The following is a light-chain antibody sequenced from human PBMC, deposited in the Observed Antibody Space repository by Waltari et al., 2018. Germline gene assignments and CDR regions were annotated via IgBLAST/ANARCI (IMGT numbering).Light chain of an antibody. Sequence: QSALTQPASVSGSPGQSITISCTEARSGVGSYYLFSWYQQHPGKAPKVILYEGGKRPSGVSNRFSGSKSGNTASLTISGLQADDEADYFCSSYTGTATPRVFGGGTRLTVL. CDR1: RSGVGSYYL. CDR3: SSYTGTATPRV. V-gene: IGLV2-23*01. J-gene: IGLJ3*02. CDR2: EGG.